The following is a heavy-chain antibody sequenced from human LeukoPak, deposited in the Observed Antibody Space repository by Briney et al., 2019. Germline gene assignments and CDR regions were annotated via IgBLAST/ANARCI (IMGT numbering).Heavy chain of an antibody. CDR3: ARDETVVVPAAPGEDYYYMDV. J-gene: IGHJ6*03. D-gene: IGHD2-2*01. Sequence: SETLSLTCTVSGGSISSYYWSWIRQPPGKGLEWIGYIYYSGSTNYNPSLKSRVTISVDTSKNQFSLKLSSVTAADTAVYYCARDETVVVPAAPGEDYYYMDVWGEGTTVTVSS. CDR1: GGSISSYY. V-gene: IGHV4-59*12. CDR2: IYYSGST.